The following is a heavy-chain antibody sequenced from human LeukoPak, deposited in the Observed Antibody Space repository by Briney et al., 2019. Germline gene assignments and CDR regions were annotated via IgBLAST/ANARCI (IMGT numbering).Heavy chain of an antibody. J-gene: IGHJ4*02. Sequence: PSETLSLTCTVSGGSISSSSYYWGWIRQPPGKGLEWIGYIYYSGSTNYNPSLKSRVTISVDTSKNQFSLKLSSVTAADTAVYYCARVDMVRGYYFDYWGQGILVTVSS. CDR3: ARVDMVRGYYFDY. D-gene: IGHD3-10*01. CDR1: GGSISSSSYY. CDR2: IYYSGST. V-gene: IGHV4-61*05.